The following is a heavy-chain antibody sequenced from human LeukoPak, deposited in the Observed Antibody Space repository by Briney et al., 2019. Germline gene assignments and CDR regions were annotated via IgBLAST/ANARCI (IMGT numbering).Heavy chain of an antibody. CDR1: GGSISSGGYY. V-gene: IGHV4-31*03. Sequence: PSETLSLTCTVSGGSISSGGYYWSWIRQHPGKGLEWIGYIYYSGSTYYNLSLKSRVTISVDTSKNQFSLKLSSVTAADTAVYYCARDRGQCGSGGSCYTYYFDYWGQGTLVTVSS. J-gene: IGHJ4*02. CDR3: ARDRGQCGSGGSCYTYYFDY. CDR2: IYYSGST. D-gene: IGHD2-15*01.